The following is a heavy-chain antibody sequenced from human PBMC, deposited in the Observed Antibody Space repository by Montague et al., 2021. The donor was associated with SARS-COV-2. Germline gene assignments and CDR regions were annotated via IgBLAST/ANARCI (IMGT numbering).Heavy chain of an antibody. CDR3: ARMDAGPTSYDY. V-gene: IGHV2-70*01. Sequence: PALVKPTQTLTLTCTFSGFSLSTSGMCVSWIRQPPGKALEWLAXXXWXXXKYXSTSLKTRLTISKDTSTNQVVLTMTNMDPVDTATYYCARMDAGPTSYDYWGQGTLVTVSS. CDR2: XXWXXXK. CDR1: GFSLSTSGMC. D-gene: IGHD2-2*01. J-gene: IGHJ4*02.